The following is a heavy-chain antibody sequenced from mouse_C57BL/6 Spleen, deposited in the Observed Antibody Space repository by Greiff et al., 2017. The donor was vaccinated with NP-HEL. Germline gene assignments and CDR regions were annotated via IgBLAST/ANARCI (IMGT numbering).Heavy chain of an antibody. D-gene: IGHD2-4*01. Sequence: EVQGVESGGGLVKPGGSLKLSCAASGFTFSSYAMSWVRQTPEKRLEWVATISDGGSYTYYPDNVKGRFTISRDNAKNNLYLQMSNLKSEDTAMYYCERDYYDSSWFAYWGHAALVTFSA. CDR1: GFTFSSYA. CDR3: ERDYYDSSWFAY. CDR2: ISDGGSYT. V-gene: IGHV5-4*01. J-gene: IGHJ3*01.